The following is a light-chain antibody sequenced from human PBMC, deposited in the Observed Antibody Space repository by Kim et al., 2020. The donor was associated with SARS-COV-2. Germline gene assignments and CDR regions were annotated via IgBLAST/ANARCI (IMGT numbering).Light chain of an antibody. Sequence: EIVLTQSPGTLSLSPGERATLSCRASQSVSNNYLAWYQQRPGQAPRLLIYGASSRATGIPDRFSGSGSGTDFTLTISRLEPEDFAVYYCQQYCSSPYTFGQGNELEI. CDR2: GAS. CDR3: QQYCSSPYT. CDR1: QSVSNNY. V-gene: IGKV3-20*01. J-gene: IGKJ2*01.